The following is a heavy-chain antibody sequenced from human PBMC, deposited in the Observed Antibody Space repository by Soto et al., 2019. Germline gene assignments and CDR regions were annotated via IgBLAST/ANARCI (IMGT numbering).Heavy chain of an antibody. D-gene: IGHD6-19*01. CDR2: IYHSGST. J-gene: IGHJ4*02. CDR1: GGSISSSNW. V-gene: IGHV4-4*02. Sequence: QVQLQESGPGLVKPSGTLSLTCAVSGGSISSSNWWSWVRQPPGKGLEWIGEIYHSGSTNYNPSLTRRVTISVDRSTNQFSLKLSSVTAADTAVYYCARAVVGGWYYYWGQGTLVTVSS. CDR3: ARAVVGGWYYY.